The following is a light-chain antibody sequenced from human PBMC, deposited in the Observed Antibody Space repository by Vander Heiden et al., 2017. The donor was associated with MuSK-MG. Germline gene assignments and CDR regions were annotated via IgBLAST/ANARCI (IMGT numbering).Light chain of an antibody. Sequence: DIQMTQSPSSLSASVGDRVTISCRASHSINSYLNWYQQKPGKAPELLISAASILQSGAPSRFSGSGSGTDFTLTISSLQPEDFATYYCQHSYTSPWTFGQGTKVEIK. CDR2: AAS. CDR1: HSINSY. CDR3: QHSYTSPWT. V-gene: IGKV1-39*01. J-gene: IGKJ1*01.